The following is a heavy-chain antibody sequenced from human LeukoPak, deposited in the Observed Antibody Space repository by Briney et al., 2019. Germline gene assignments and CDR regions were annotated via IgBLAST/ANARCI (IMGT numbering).Heavy chain of an antibody. J-gene: IGHJ4*02. D-gene: IGHD6-13*01. Sequence: SETLSLTCTVSGDSISSYFWSWIRQPAGKGLEWIGRFYSSESTNYNPSLKSRVTMSVDTSKNQFSLKLSSVTAADTAVYYCGRQYSSKFGYWGQGIMVT. CDR3: GRQYSSKFGY. V-gene: IGHV4-4*07. CDR1: GDSISSYF. CDR2: FYSSEST.